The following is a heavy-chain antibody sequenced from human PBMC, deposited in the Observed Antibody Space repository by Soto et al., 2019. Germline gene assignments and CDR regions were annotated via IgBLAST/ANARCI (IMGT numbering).Heavy chain of an antibody. Sequence: GASVKVSCKASGYTFTGYYMHWVRQAPGQGLEWMGWINPNSGGTNYAQKFQGRVTMTRDTSISTAYMELSRLRSDDTAVYYCARDTAMANYYYYYGMDVWGQGTTVTVSS. CDR2: INPNSGGT. D-gene: IGHD5-18*01. J-gene: IGHJ6*02. CDR1: GYTFTGYY. CDR3: ARDTAMANYYYYYGMDV. V-gene: IGHV1-2*02.